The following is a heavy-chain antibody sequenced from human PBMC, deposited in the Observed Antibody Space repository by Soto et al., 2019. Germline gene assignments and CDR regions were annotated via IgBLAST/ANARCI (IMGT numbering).Heavy chain of an antibody. D-gene: IGHD4-4*01. CDR3: ARKHSLDYIRWGLDP. Sequence: SVKVSCKASGGTFSSYAISWVRQAPGQGLEWMGGIIPIFGTANYAQKFQGRVTMTRDTSIDTAYLELTGLTSDDTATYYCARKHSLDYIRWGLDPWGQGTLVTV. J-gene: IGHJ5*02. CDR2: IIPIFGTA. CDR1: GGTFSSYA. V-gene: IGHV1-69*05.